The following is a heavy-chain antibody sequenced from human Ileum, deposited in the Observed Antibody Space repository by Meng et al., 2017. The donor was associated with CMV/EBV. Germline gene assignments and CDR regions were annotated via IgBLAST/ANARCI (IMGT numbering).Heavy chain of an antibody. Sequence: QVQLVESGGGVVQPGGSLRLSCAASGFDFNSYAMHLVRQAPGKGLEWVAFVRFDGNNQAYADSVKGRFTISRDNSKNMLFLQMNSLGSEDTAVYYCAKVLWTVELGEAFDYWGQGTLVTVAS. CDR3: AKVLWTVELGEAFDY. V-gene: IGHV3-30*02. CDR1: GFDFNSYA. CDR2: VRFDGNNQ. J-gene: IGHJ4*02. D-gene: IGHD3/OR15-3a*01.